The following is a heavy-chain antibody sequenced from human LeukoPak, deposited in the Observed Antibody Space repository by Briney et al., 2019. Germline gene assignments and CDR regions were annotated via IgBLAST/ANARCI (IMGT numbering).Heavy chain of an antibody. CDR1: GFTFSNYG. CDR2: MQYDGSDI. V-gene: IGHV3-30*02. D-gene: IGHD5-12*01. CDR3: ARDQRRDGGYDYSSDFDY. Sequence: PGGSLRLSCAASGFTFSNYGIHWVRQAPGKGLEWVTFMQYDGSDIFYADSVKGRFTISRDNAKNSLYLQMNSLRAEDTAVYYCARDQRRDGGYDYSSDFDYWGQGTLVTVSS. J-gene: IGHJ4*02.